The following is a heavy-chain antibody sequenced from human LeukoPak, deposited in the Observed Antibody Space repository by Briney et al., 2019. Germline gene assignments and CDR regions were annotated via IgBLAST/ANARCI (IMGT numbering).Heavy chain of an antibody. CDR1: GDTFTSDI. D-gene: IGHD1-1*01. CDR3: AREWRNSDGGSVTGNFAF. Sequence: PSVKVSCKASGDTFTSDIINWGRQAPGQGPEWMGGSSPYNGVTRYAQKFRGRVTMTTETSTTTAYLEMTSLESDDSAVYYCAREWRNSDGGSVTGNFAFWGQGTRVTVSS. CDR2: SSPYNGVT. V-gene: IGHV1-18*01. J-gene: IGHJ4*02.